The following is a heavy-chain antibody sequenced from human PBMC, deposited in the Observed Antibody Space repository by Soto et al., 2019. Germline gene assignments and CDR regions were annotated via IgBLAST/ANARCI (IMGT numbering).Heavy chain of an antibody. D-gene: IGHD6-19*01. CDR1: GFTFRNYW. V-gene: IGHV3-33*08. J-gene: IGHJ4*02. CDR3: ASLYSSGWLGENDY. CDR2: ISYDGSNK. Sequence: GGSLRLSCAASGFTFRNYWMHWVRQAPGKGLVWVAGISYDGSNKYYADSVKGRLTISRDNSKNTLYLQMNSLRAEDTAVYYCASLYSSGWLGENDYWGQGTLVTVSS.